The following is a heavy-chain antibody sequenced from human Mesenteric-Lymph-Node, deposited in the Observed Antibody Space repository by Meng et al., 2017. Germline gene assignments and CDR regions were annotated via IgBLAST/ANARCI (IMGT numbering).Heavy chain of an antibody. CDR3: ARTNYGDYNWFDP. CDR2: IYYSGST. CDR1: CGFMRSGDYY. J-gene: IGHJ5*02. D-gene: IGHD4-17*01. V-gene: IGHV4-30-4*01. Sequence: ETSGPGLGHPSQTLSLRCTVSCGFMRSGDYYGSWTRQPPGKGLEWIGYIYYSGSTYYNPSLRSRVAISIATSKNQFSLKLTSVTAADTAVYFCARTNYGDYNWFDPWGQGTLVTVSS.